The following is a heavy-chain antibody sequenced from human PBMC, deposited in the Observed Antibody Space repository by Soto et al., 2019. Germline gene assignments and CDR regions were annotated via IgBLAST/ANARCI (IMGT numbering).Heavy chain of an antibody. Sequence: PGGSLRLSCAASGFTFSSYWMTWVRQAPGRGLEWVANINQHGNKINYVDSVKGRFTVSRDNAKTSLYLEMNSLRVEDTAVYYCARDSTPSVEGNNFFYDAFDIWGQGTRVTVS. CDR1: GFTFSSYW. CDR2: INQHGNKI. CDR3: ARDSTPSVEGNNFFYDAFDI. J-gene: IGHJ3*02. V-gene: IGHV3-7*04. D-gene: IGHD3-3*01.